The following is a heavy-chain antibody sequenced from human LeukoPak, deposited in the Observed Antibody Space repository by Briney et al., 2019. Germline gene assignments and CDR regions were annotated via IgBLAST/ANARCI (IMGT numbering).Heavy chain of an antibody. V-gene: IGHV3-30-3*01. J-gene: IGHJ3*01. CDR1: GFTFSSYA. D-gene: IGHD3-3*01. CDR2: ISYDGSNK. CDR3: ARDRYDFWSGSRSDAFDV. Sequence: PGGSLRLSCAASGFTFSSYAMHWVRQAPGKGLEWVAVISYDGSNKYYADSVKGRFTISRDNSKNTLYLQMNSLRAEDTAVYYCARDRYDFWSGSRSDAFDVWGQGTMVTVSS.